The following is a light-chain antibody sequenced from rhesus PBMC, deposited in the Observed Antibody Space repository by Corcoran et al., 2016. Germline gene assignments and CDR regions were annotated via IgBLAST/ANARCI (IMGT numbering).Light chain of an antibody. J-gene: IGKJ2*01. CDR3: QHCYRPPYS. CDR1: QGITND. Sequence: DIQMTQSPSSLSASVGDRVSLTCRASQGITNDLAWYQQKPGETTKLLIYEASSLQSGVPSRFSGSGAGTDFTLTFSSLQSEDFATYYCQHCYRPPYSFGQGTKVEIK. V-gene: IGKV1-25*01. CDR2: EAS.